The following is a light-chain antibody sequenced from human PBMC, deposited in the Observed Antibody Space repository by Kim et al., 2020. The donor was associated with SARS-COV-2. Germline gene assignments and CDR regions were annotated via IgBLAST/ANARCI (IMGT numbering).Light chain of an antibody. CDR3: QQFKDWPPLT. CDR1: ESVSNK. V-gene: IGKV3D-15*01. Sequence: PGERVTRACRARESVSNKLAWYQQKPGQAPSPLIYDASSRAAGIPARFRGSGSGTEFTLTITSLQSEDSAVYYCQQFKDWPPLTFGGGTKVDIK. J-gene: IGKJ4*01. CDR2: DAS.